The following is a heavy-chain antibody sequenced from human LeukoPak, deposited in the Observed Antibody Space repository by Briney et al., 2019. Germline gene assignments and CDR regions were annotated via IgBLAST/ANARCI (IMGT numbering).Heavy chain of an antibody. CDR2: INPSGGST. CDR1: GYSFTNYY. Sequence: ASVKVSCKASGYSFTNYYMHWVRQAPGQGLEWMTMINPSGGSTTYAQNFQDRVTVTRDMSTSTVYMELSSLTSEDTAVYYCARTRGYYFDYCGQGTLVTVSS. CDR3: ARTRGYYFDY. J-gene: IGHJ4*02. V-gene: IGHV1-46*01.